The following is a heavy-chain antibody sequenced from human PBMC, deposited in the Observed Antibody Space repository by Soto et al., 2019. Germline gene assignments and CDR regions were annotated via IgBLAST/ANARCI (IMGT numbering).Heavy chain of an antibody. V-gene: IGHV3-23*01. J-gene: IGHJ3*02. CDR3: AKALTGDYVFYI. Sequence: EVQLLESGGGLVQPGGSLRLSCAASGFTFSSYAMSWVRQAPGKGLEWVSAISGSGGSTYYADSVKGRFTISRDNSKNTLYLHMNSLRAEDTAVYYCAKALTGDYVFYIWGQGTMVTVSS. CDR2: ISGSGGST. CDR1: GFTFSSYA. D-gene: IGHD4-17*01.